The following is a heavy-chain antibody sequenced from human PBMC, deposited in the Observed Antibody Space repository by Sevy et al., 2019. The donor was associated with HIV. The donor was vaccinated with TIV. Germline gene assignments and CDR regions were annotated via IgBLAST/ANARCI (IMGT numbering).Heavy chain of an antibody. Sequence: ASVKVSCKATGYTFTSYDINWVRQATGQGLEWMGWMNPNSGNKGYAQKFQGRVTMTRNTSISTAYMELSSLRSEDTAVYYCTRIGIVVVPAAQDDAFDIWGQGTMVTVSS. CDR1: GYTFTSYD. CDR3: TRIGIVVVPAAQDDAFDI. V-gene: IGHV1-8*01. D-gene: IGHD2-2*01. CDR2: MNPNSGNK. J-gene: IGHJ3*02.